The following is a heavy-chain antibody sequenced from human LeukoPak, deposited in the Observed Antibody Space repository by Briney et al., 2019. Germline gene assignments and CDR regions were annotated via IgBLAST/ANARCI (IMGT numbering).Heavy chain of an antibody. D-gene: IGHD1-26*01. CDR3: AKASGSYRDTPFDY. CDR2: ISWNSGSI. CDR1: GFTFDDYA. V-gene: IGHV3-9*01. J-gene: IGHJ4*02. Sequence: GGSLRLSCAASGFTFDDYAMHWVRQAPGEGLEWVSGISWNSGSIGYADSVKGRFTISRDNAKNSLYLQMNSLRAEDTALYYSAKASGSYRDTPFDYWGQGTLVTVSS.